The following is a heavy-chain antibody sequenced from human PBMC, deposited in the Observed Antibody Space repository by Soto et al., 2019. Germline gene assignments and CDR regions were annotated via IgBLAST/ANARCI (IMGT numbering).Heavy chain of an antibody. V-gene: IGHV3-23*01. J-gene: IGHJ4*02. Sequence: GGSLRLSCAASGFTFSSYAMSWVRQAPGKGLEWVSAISGSGGSTYYADSVKGRFTISRDNSKNTLYLQMSSLRAEDTAVYYCAKDGGWNGYLAPFDYWGQGTLVTVSS. CDR3: AKDGGWNGYLAPFDY. CDR1: GFTFSSYA. D-gene: IGHD5-12*01. CDR2: ISGSGGST.